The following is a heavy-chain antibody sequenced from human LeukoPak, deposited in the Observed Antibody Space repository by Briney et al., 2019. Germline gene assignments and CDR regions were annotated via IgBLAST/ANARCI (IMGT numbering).Heavy chain of an antibody. CDR3: ARGRPHGNDY. V-gene: IGHV3-74*01. J-gene: IGHJ4*02. CDR1: GFTFSSYW. D-gene: IGHD4-23*01. CDR2: IASDGSST. Sequence: QSGGSLRLSCAASGFTFSSYWMNWVRQAPGKGLVWVSRIASDGSSTTYADSVKGRFSISRDSAKNTLYLQMNSLRVEDTAVYYCARGRPHGNDYWGQGTLVTVSS.